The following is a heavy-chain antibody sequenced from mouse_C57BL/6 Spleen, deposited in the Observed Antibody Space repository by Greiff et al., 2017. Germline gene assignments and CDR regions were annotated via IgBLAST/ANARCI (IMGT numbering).Heavy chain of an antibody. D-gene: IGHD3-2*02. CDR1: GFTFSSYG. V-gene: IGHV5-6*01. J-gene: IGHJ2*01. CDR2: ISSGGSYT. CDR3: ARPISSRQLSPRFDY. Sequence: EVQRVESGGDLVKPGGSLKLSCAASGFTFSSYGMSWVRQTPDKRLEWVATISSGGSYTYYPDSVKGRFTISRDNAKNTLYLQMSSLKSEDTAMYYCARPISSRQLSPRFDYWGQGTTLTVSS.